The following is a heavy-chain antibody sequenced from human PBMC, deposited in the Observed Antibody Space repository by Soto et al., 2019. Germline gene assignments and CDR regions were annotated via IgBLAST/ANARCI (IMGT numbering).Heavy chain of an antibody. J-gene: IGHJ4*02. CDR2: INAGNGNT. V-gene: IGHV1-3*01. CDR1: GYTFTSYA. Sequence: QVQLVQSGAEVKKPGASVKVSCKASGYTFTSYAMHWVRQAPGQRLEWVGWINAGNGNTKYSQKFQGRVTIIRDTSASTAYMELSSLRSEDTAVYYCARGASPLIDYWGQGTLVTVSS. CDR3: ARGASPLIDY. D-gene: IGHD1-26*01.